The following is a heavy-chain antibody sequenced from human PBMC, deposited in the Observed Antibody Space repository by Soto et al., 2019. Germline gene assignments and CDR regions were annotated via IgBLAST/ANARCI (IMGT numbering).Heavy chain of an antibody. V-gene: IGHV4-59*01. CDR2: IYYSGST. J-gene: IGHJ4*02. D-gene: IGHD3-16*01. CDR1: GYSISSYY. Sequence: PSETLSLTCTVSGYSISSYYWSWIRQPPGKGLEWIGYIYYSGSTNYNPSLKSRVTISVDTSKNQFSLKLRSVTAADTAVYYCARGPGGTFDYCGQGXLATVHS. CDR3: ARGPGGTFDY.